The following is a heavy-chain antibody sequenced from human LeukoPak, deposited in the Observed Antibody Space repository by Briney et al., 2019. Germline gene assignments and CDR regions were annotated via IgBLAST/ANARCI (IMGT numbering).Heavy chain of an antibody. V-gene: IGHV3-53*01. Sequence: GGSLRLSCAASGFTFSSYWMHWVRQAPGKGLEWVSVIYSGGSTYYADSVKGRFTISRDNSKNTLYLQMNSLRAEDTAVYYCAREGIAARAYYFDYWGQGTLVTVSS. CDR1: GFTFSSYW. D-gene: IGHD6-6*01. CDR3: AREGIAARAYYFDY. J-gene: IGHJ4*02. CDR2: IYSGGST.